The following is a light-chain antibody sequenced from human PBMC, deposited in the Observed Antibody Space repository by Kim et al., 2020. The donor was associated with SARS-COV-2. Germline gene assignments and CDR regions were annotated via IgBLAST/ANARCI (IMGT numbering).Light chain of an antibody. V-gene: IGLV4-69*01. CDR2: VNSDGSH. CDR3: QTWGTGIRV. J-gene: IGLJ3*02. CDR1: SGHSSYA. Sequence: SVKLTCTPNSGHSSYAIAWHQQQPEKGPRYLMKVNSDGSHSKGDGIPDRFSGSSSGAERYLTISSLQSEDEADYYCQTWGTGIRVFGGGTKVTVL.